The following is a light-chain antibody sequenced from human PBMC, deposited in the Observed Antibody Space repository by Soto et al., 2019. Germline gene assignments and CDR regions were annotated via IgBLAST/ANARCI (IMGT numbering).Light chain of an antibody. CDR3: HKYNHAPT. CDR1: QAISSY. CDR2: ATS. V-gene: IGKV1-27*01. J-gene: IGKJ4*01. Sequence: DIQLTQSPSSLSASVGDRVTITCRASQAISSYLAWYQQKPGKVPELLIYATSTLQSGAPSRFRGSGSGKDFTLTISSLQPEDVATYYCHKYNHAPTFGGGTKVEIK.